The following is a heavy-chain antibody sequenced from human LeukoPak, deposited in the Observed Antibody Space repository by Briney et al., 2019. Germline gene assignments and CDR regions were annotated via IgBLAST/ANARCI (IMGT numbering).Heavy chain of an antibody. V-gene: IGHV4-59*12. CDR1: GGSISSYY. CDR2: IYHSGST. J-gene: IGHJ5*02. CDR3: ARAGPAQFDP. Sequence: SETLSLTCTVSGGSISSYYWSWIRRPPGKGLEWIGYIYHSGSTYYNPSLKSRVTISVDRSKNQFSLKLSSVTAADTAVYYCARAGPAQFDPWGQGTLVTVSS.